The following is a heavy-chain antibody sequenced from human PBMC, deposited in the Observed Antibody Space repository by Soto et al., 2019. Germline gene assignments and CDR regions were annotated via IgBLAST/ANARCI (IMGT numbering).Heavy chain of an antibody. Sequence: KPSETLSLTCTVSGGSISSGDYYWSWIRQPPGKGLEWIGYIYYSGSTYYNPSLKSRVTISVDTSKNQFSLKLSSVTAADTAVYYCARGAEDGYNSLTLDYWGQGTLVTVSS. CDR3: ARGAEDGYNSLTLDY. J-gene: IGHJ4*02. D-gene: IGHD5-12*01. CDR2: IYYSGST. CDR1: GGSISSGDYY. V-gene: IGHV4-30-4*01.